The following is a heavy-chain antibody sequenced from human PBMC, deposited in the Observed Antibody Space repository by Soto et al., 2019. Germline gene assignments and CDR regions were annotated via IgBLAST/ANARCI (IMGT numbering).Heavy chain of an antibody. J-gene: IGHJ4*02. CDR3: AKDKGIAAAGFYDY. Sequence: GGSLRLSCAASGFTFSSYAMSWVRQAPGKGLEWVSGISGSGGSTYYADSVKGRFTISRDNSKNTLYLQMNSLRAEDTAVYYCAKDKGIAAAGFYDYWGQGTPVTVSS. V-gene: IGHV3-23*01. CDR1: GFTFSSYA. D-gene: IGHD6-13*01. CDR2: ISGSGGST.